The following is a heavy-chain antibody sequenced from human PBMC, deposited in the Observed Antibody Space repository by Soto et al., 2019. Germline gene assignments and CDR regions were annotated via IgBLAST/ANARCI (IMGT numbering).Heavy chain of an antibody. D-gene: IGHD2-21*01. Sequence: QVQLAQSGSEVKKPGASVQISCKASGYTFSTLYLHWVRQAPGQGLEWKGVINPSGASTSYAQKFQGRVTVTRDTSTSTVFMELSSLRSEDTAFYYCVTDDAAYQRQHIFDIWGQGTLVSVSS. CDR2: INPSGAST. CDR3: VTDDAAYQRQHIFDI. V-gene: IGHV1-46*03. J-gene: IGHJ3*02. CDR1: GYTFSTLY.